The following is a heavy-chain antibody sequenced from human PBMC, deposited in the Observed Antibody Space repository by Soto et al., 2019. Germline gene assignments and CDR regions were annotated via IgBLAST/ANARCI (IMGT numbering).Heavy chain of an antibody. CDR1: GFSLITSGVS. CDR2: IYWDDDK. Sequence: QITLKESGPTLVKPTQTLTLTCTFSGFSLITSGVSVGWIRQPPGEALEWLALIYWDDDKRYCPSLKSRLTIPKDTSKNQVVLTMSNMDPVDTATYYCAHRGITDFGVVTPFDPGGQGMLVIVSS. D-gene: IGHD3-3*01. J-gene: IGHJ5*02. CDR3: AHRGITDFGVVTPFDP. V-gene: IGHV2-5*02.